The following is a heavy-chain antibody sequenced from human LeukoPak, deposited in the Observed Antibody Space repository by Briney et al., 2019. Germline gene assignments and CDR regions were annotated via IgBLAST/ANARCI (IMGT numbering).Heavy chain of an antibody. CDR3: ARSRRFNWNYVHYYYMDV. D-gene: IGHD1-7*01. J-gene: IGHJ6*03. Sequence: ASVKVSCKASGGTFSCYAISWVRQAPGQGLEWMGGIIPFFGTANYAQKFQGRVTITTDESTSTAYMEQSSLRSEDTAVYYCARSRRFNWNYVHYYYMDVWGKGTTVTVSS. CDR1: GGTFSCYA. CDR2: IIPFFGTA. V-gene: IGHV1-69*05.